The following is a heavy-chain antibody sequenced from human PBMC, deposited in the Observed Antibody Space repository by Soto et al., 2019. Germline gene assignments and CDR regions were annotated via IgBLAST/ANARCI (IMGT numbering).Heavy chain of an antibody. CDR3: ARDSQPQTWWYYYYGMDV. V-gene: IGHV3-30-3*01. CDR2: ISYDGSNK. J-gene: IGHJ6*02. CDR1: GFTFSSYA. D-gene: IGHD2-15*01. Sequence: PGGSLRLSCAASGFTFSSYAMHWVRQAPGKGLEWVAVISYDGSNKYYADSVKGRFTISRDNSKNTLYLQMNSLRAEDTAVYYCARDSQPQTWWYYYYGMDVWGQGTTVTVSS.